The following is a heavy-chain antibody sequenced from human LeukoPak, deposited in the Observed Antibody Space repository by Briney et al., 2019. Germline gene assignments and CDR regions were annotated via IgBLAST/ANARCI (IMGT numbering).Heavy chain of an antibody. V-gene: IGHV3-7*01. Sequence: GGSLRLSCAASGFTFTTYWMTWVRQAPGKGLEWVANINQDGTEKYYVDSVKGRFTISRDNAKNSLYLQMNSLRVEDTAVYYCARTTEGGYSNGYFYYYYMDVWGKGTTVTISS. CDR3: ARTTEGGYSNGYFYYYYMDV. CDR2: INQDGTEK. J-gene: IGHJ6*03. CDR1: GFTFTTYW. D-gene: IGHD4-11*01.